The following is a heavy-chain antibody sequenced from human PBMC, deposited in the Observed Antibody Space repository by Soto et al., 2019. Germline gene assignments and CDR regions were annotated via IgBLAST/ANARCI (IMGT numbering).Heavy chain of an antibody. V-gene: IGHV3-21*01. CDR1: GFTFSSYS. CDR2: ISSSSSYI. J-gene: IGHJ6*04. CDR3: ARVPLRFLESEGRHMDV. Sequence: GGSLRLSCAASGFTFSSYSMNWVRQAPGKGLEWVSSISSSSSYIYYADSVKGRFTISRDNAKNSLYLQMNSLRAEDTAVYYCARVPLRFLESEGRHMDVWGKGTTVTVAS. D-gene: IGHD3-3*01.